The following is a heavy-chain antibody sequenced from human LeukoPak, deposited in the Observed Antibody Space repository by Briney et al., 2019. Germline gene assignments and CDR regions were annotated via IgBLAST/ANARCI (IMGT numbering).Heavy chain of an antibody. CDR3: ARQWLRGDYFDY. D-gene: IGHD6-19*01. J-gene: IGHJ4*02. CDR1: GGALSSYY. V-gene: IGHV4-59*01. CDR2: IYYSGST. Sequence: PSGTLFLPCPVSGGALSSYYWSWVRPPPGKGLGWIGYIYYSGSTNYNPSLKSRVTISVDTSKNQFSLKLSSVTAADTAVYYCARQWLRGDYFDYWGQGTLVTVSS.